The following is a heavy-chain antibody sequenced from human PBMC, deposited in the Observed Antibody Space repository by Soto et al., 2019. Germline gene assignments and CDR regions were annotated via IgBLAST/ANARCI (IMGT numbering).Heavy chain of an antibody. D-gene: IGHD3-3*01. J-gene: IGHJ6*03. CDR3: AKAPQSDFWDYFYMDV. Sequence: GGSLRLSCAASGFTFSPYGMHWVRQAPGKGLEWVAVISYDGSEKYHTDSVKGRFTNSRDNSKNKLFLQMNGLKAEDTAVYYCAKAPQSDFWDYFYMDVWGKGTTVTVSS. V-gene: IGHV3-30*18. CDR1: GFTFSPYG. CDR2: ISYDGSEK.